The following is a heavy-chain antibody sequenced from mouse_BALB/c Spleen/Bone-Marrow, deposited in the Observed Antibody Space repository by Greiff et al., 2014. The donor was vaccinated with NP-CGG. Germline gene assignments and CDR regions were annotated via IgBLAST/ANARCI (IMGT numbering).Heavy chain of an antibody. D-gene: IGHD2-14*01. J-gene: IGHJ1*01. CDR1: GFNIKDTY. V-gene: IGHV14-3*02. Sequence: EVQLVESGAELVKPGASVKLSCTASGFNIKDTYLHWVKQRPEQGLEWIGRIDPANGNTKYDPKFQGKATIPADTSSNTAYLQLSSLTSEDTAVYYCASYRYAWYFDVWGAGTTVTVSS. CDR2: IDPANGNT. CDR3: ASYRYAWYFDV.